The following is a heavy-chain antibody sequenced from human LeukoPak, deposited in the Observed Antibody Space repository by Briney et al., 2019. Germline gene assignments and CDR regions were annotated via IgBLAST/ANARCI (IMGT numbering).Heavy chain of an antibody. CDR2: ISSSGSTI. D-gene: IGHD3-3*01. CDR3: ARGGLYYEFWSGYELRSPFDP. J-gene: IGHJ5*02. Sequence: GGSLRLSCAASGFTFSDYYMSWIRQAPGKGLEWVSYISSSGSTIYYADSVKGRFTISRDNAKNSLYLQMTSLRAEDTAVYYCARGGLYYEFWSGYELRSPFDPWGQGTLVTVSS. V-gene: IGHV3-11*04. CDR1: GFTFSDYY.